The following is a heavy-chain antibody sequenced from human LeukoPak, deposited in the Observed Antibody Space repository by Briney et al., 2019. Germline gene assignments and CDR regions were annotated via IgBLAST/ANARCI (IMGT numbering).Heavy chain of an antibody. CDR2: ISWNSGSI. V-gene: IGHV3-9*01. D-gene: IGHD5-18*01. CDR1: GFTFDDYA. CDR3: AKIQLWQRQFDY. J-gene: IGHJ4*02. Sequence: GGSLRLSCAASGFTFDDYAMHWVRQAPGKGLEWVSGISWNSGSIGYADSVKGRFTISRDNAKNSLYLQMNSLRAEDTAVYYCAKIQLWQRQFDYWGQGTLVTVSS.